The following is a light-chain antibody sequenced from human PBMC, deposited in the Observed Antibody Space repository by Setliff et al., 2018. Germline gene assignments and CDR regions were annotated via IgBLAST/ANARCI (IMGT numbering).Light chain of an antibody. V-gene: IGLV2-14*03. CDR2: DVN. Sequence: QSALTQPASVSGSPGQSITISCTGTSSDIGAYNYVSWYQEHPRQAPKLMIYDVNKRPSGVSYRFSGSKSGNTASLTISGLQAGDEADYFCTSYASGSTYVVFGGGTKGTVL. J-gene: IGLJ2*01. CDR3: TSYASGSTYVV. CDR1: SSDIGAYNY.